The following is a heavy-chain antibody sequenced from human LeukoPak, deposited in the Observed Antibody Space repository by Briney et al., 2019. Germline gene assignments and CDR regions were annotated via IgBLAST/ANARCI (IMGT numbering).Heavy chain of an antibody. D-gene: IGHD3-16*02. Sequence: PGGSLRLSCAASGFTFSSYGMHWARQAPGKGLEWVAFIRYDGSNKYYADSVKGRFTISRDNSKNTLYLQMNSLRAEDTAVYYCAKSGDDYVWGSYRYFDYWGQGTLVTVSS. V-gene: IGHV3-30*02. J-gene: IGHJ4*02. CDR3: AKSGDDYVWGSYRYFDY. CDR1: GFTFSSYG. CDR2: IRYDGSNK.